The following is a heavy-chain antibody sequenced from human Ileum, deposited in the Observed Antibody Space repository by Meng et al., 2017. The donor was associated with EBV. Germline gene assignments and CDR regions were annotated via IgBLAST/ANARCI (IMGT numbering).Heavy chain of an antibody. V-gene: IGHV1-18*01. CDR1: GYTFTNYG. J-gene: IGHJ5*02. Sequence: QAQLVQSGGEVKTPGASVKVSCKSSGYTFTNYGITWVRQAPGQGLEWMGWISAYNGNTNYAQKLQGRVTMTTDTSTSTAYMELRSLRSDDTAVYYCARARLGGYCSSTSCADNWFDPWGQGTLFNVSS. CDR3: ARARLGGYCSSTSCADNWFDP. CDR2: ISAYNGNT. D-gene: IGHD2-2*01.